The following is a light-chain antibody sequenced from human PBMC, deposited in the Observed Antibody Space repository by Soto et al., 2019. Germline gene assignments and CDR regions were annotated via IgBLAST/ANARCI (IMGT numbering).Light chain of an antibody. Sequence: EIALTQSPGTLSLSLGERATLSCRASQSFSSSYLAWYQQKPGQAPRLLIYNTFHRATGIPDRFSGTGSETDFTLTISGLEPEDFAVYHCQQYGALPPTFGQGTKVDI. J-gene: IGKJ1*01. CDR1: QSFSSSY. CDR2: NTF. V-gene: IGKV3-20*01. CDR3: QQYGALPPT.